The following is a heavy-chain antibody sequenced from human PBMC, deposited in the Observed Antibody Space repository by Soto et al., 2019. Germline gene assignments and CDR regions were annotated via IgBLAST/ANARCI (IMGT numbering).Heavy chain of an antibody. CDR3: ARVLLYSASGRGWFDP. CDR1: GFSFSKFW. D-gene: IGHD2-2*02. CDR2: IKQDGSQK. Sequence: EVQLVESGGGLVQPGGSLRLSCAASGFSFSKFWMSWVRQAPGKGLEWVANIKQDGSQKYYVDSVKGRFTISRDNAKNSQYLQMNSLTADDTAVYYCARVLLYSASGRGWFDPWGQGTLVTVSS. J-gene: IGHJ5*02. V-gene: IGHV3-7*03.